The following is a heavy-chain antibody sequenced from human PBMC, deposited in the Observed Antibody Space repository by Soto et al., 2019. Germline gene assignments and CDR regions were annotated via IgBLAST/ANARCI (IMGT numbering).Heavy chain of an antibody. J-gene: IGHJ4*02. CDR3: ARERTYDTSKYFDF. Sequence: GGSLRLSCAASGFTFRSYAMHWVRQAPGKGLEWVAVISYDGSNKYYADSVKGRFTISRDSSKNTLYLQMNSLRAEDTFLYSCARERTYDTSKYFDFWGQGTLVTVSS. V-gene: IGHV3-30-3*01. CDR2: ISYDGSNK. D-gene: IGHD3-22*01. CDR1: GFTFRSYA.